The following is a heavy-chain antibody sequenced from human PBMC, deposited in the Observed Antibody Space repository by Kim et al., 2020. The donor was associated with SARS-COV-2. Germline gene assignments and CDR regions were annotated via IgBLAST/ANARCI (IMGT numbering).Heavy chain of an antibody. J-gene: IGHJ4*02. CDR2: ISSDSQYI. CDR3: ARDADSWSRDY. Sequence: GGSLRLSCAASGFTFSSCSMNWVRQTPGKGLEWISVISSDSQYIYYADSLRGRFTISRDNAKNLLYLQIHNLGVDDTAVYYCARDADSWSRDYCGQGTLV. D-gene: IGHD1-26*01. CDR1: GFTFSSCS. V-gene: IGHV3-21*06.